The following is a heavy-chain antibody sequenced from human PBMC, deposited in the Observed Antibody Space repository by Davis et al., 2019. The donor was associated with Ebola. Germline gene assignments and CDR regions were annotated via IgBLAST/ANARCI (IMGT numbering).Heavy chain of an antibody. J-gene: IGHJ4*02. CDR2: INSGNGNR. V-gene: IGHV1-18*01. D-gene: IGHD2-15*01. Sequence: ASVKVSCKTSGYDFRNFGISWLRQAPGQGLEWMGWINSGNGNRISAPKFQGRLTMTRDPSTGTVFMELGSLESGGRSDDTAIYYCARSLRAVLTSALDHWGQGTLVTVSS. CDR3: ARSLRAVLTSALDH. CDR1: GYDFRNFG.